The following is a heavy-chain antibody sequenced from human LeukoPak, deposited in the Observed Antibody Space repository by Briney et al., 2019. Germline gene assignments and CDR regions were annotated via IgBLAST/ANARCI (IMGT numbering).Heavy chain of an antibody. CDR3: ARDFGYSSNWYYYYMDV. CDR1: GGTFNSYA. D-gene: IGHD6-13*01. V-gene: IGHV1-69*05. CDR2: VIPIFGTA. Sequence: SVNVSCKASGGTFNSYAICWVRQAPGPGLEWMGGVIPIFGTANYAQKFQGRVTIATDESTSTAYMELSSLRSEDTAVYYCARDFGYSSNWYYYYMDVWGKGTTVTVSS. J-gene: IGHJ6*03.